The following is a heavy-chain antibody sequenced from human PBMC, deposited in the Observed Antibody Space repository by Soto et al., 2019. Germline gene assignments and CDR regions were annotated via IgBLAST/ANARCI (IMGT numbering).Heavy chain of an antibody. D-gene: IGHD5-18*01. CDR2: VYYSGST. CDR3: ARCYGYGTYYNGIFDY. V-gene: IGHV4-59*01. CDR1: GGSIGYYY. J-gene: IGHJ4*02. Sequence: KTSETLSLTCSVSGGSIGYYYWSWIRQPPGKRLEWIGYVYYSGSTSYNPSLKSRVTISVDTSRNQFPLKLSSVTAADTAVYYCARCYGYGTYYNGIFDYWGQGTPVTVSA.